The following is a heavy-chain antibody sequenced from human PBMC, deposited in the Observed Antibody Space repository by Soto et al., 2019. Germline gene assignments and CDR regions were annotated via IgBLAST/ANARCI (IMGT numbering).Heavy chain of an antibody. CDR3: AKDAMVRGVHHMDV. J-gene: IGHJ6*02. CDR2: ISYDGSNK. CDR1: GFRFSSYG. Sequence: QVQLVESGGGVVQPGRSLRLSCAASGFRFSSYGMHWVRQAPGKGLEWVVVISYDGSNKYYADSMKGRFTISRDNSKNTLYLQMNSLRAEDTAVYHCAKDAMVRGVHHMDVWGQGTTVTVSS. D-gene: IGHD3-10*01. V-gene: IGHV3-30*18.